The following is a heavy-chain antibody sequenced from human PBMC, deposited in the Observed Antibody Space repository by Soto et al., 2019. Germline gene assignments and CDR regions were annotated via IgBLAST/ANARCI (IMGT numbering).Heavy chain of an antibody. D-gene: IGHD6-6*01. CDR1: GGTFNSYG. J-gene: IGHJ6*02. V-gene: IGHV1-69*06. Sequence: SVKVSCKASGGTFNSYGISWVRQAPGQGLEWMGGIIPIFQTPDYAQKFQGRVTITADTSTSTAYMELSSLRSEDAAVYYCATIATRPKNYFSGMDFWAQGTTVTVSS. CDR3: ATIATRPKNYFSGMDF. CDR2: IIPIFQTP.